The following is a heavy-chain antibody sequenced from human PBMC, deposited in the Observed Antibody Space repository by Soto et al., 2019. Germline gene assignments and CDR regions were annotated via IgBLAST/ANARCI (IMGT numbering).Heavy chain of an antibody. V-gene: IGHV4-59*12. CDR1: GGSISNYY. CDR3: GRVVEGATRHTDFDS. Sequence: SETLSLTCTISGGSISNYYWTWIRQTPGKGLEWIGYVYYSGNTNYNPSLKSRVSISVDMSKNQFSLRLNSVTAADTAVYYCGRVVEGATRHTDFDSWGPGTLVTVSS. CDR2: VYYSGNT. D-gene: IGHD2-15*01. J-gene: IGHJ4*02.